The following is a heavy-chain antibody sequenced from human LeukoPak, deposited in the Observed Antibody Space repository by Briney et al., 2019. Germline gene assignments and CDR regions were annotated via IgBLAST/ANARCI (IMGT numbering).Heavy chain of an antibody. CDR1: GYTFTGYY. CDR3: ARDLHPTNYGLFDP. V-gene: IGHV1-2*06. J-gene: IGHJ5*02. Sequence: GASVKVSCKASGYTFTGYYMHWVRQAPGQGLEWMGRINPNSGGTNYAQKFQGRVTMTRDTSISTAYMELSRLRSVDTAVYYCARDLHPTNYGLFDPWGQGTLVTVSS. D-gene: IGHD4-17*01. CDR2: INPNSGGT.